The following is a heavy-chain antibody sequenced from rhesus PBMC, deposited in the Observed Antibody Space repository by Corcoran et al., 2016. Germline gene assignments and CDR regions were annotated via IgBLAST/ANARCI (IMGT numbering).Heavy chain of an antibody. CDR3: AGDRDKWYYGLDV. Sequence: QVQLQESGPGVVKPSETLSLTCAVPGYSISSGDDWSWIRQPPGKGLEWLGYIEWWRGRTHYNRYVKNRDSSSNDTSKDQCSLKFNSVTDADRAVYYCAGDRDKWYYGLDVWGPRVLVCVTS. CDR2: IEWWRGRT. CDR1: GYSISSGDD. J-gene: IGHJ5-1*01. V-gene: IGHV4-127*01. D-gene: IGHD1-26*01.